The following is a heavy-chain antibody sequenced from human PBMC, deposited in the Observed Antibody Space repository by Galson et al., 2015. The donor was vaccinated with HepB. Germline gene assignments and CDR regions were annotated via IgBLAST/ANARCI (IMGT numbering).Heavy chain of an antibody. CDR2: VSNDGGTT. CDR1: GFIFSNYA. V-gene: IGHV3-23*01. Sequence: SLRLSRAASGFIFSNYAMSWVRQAPGKGLEWVSTVSNDGGTTYYTDSVKGRFTISRDNSKNTLSLQMNSLRAEDTAVYYCVFGYFFDYWGQGTLVTVSS. D-gene: IGHD3-16*01. J-gene: IGHJ4*02. CDR3: VFGYFFDY.